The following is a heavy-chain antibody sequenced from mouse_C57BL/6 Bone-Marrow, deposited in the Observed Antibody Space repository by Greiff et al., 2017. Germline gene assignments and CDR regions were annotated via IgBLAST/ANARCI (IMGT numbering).Heavy chain of an antibody. Sequence: EVQLQQSGGDLVKPGGSLKLSCAASGFTFSSYGMSWVRQTPDKRLEWVATISSGGSYTYYPDSVKGRFTISRANAKNTLYLQMSSLKSEDTAMYYCARHTVDYWGQGTTLTVSS. CDR2: ISSGGSYT. CDR3: ARHTVDY. CDR1: GFTFSSYG. V-gene: IGHV5-6*01. J-gene: IGHJ2*01.